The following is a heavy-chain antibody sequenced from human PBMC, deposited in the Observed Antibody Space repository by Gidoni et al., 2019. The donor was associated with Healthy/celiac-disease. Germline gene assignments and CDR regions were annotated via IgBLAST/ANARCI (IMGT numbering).Heavy chain of an antibody. CDR3: TTDTAMVRLLDYYYYGMDV. Sequence: EVQLVESGGGLVKPGGSLRLSCAASGFTFSNAWMSWVRQAPGKGLEWVGRIKSKTDGGTTDYAAPVKGRFTISRDDSKNTLYLQMNSLKTEDTAVYYCTTDTAMVRLLDYYYYGMDVWGQGTTVTVSS. CDR1: GFTFSNAW. J-gene: IGHJ6*02. D-gene: IGHD5-18*01. V-gene: IGHV3-15*01. CDR2: IKSKTDGGTT.